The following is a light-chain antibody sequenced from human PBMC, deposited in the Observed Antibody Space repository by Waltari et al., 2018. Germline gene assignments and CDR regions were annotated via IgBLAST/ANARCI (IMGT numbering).Light chain of an antibody. J-gene: IGLJ2*01. Sequence: ILTQPPSFSAAPVQGVTISCPGTTTTIGSENVCWYRPVPGTAPELLIFDNNKRHSETPDRVSGSKSGTSATLDITDLQTGDDANYYCATWDNRLSVVVFGGGTKVTVL. CDR1: TTTIGSEN. CDR3: ATWDNRLSVVV. CDR2: DNN. V-gene: IGLV1-51*01.